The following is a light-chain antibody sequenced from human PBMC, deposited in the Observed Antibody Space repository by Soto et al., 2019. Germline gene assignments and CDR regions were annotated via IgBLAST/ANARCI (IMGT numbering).Light chain of an antibody. CDR2: GAS. V-gene: IGKV3-20*01. CDR3: QHCCDSSEAWT. Sequence: EIVLTQSPGTLSLSPGERATLSCRAIQSVRSSYLAWYQQKPGQAPRLLIYGASTRATGIPDRFSGSGSGADLTLTISRLEPEDFAVYSCQHCCDSSEAWTFGQGTKVEIK. J-gene: IGKJ1*01. CDR1: QSVRSSY.